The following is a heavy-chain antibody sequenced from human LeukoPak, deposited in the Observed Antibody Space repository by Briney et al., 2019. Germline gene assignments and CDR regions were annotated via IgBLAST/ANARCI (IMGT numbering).Heavy chain of an antibody. V-gene: IGHV3-11*04. CDR1: GFSFSYYY. D-gene: IGHD2-21*01. Sequence: GGSLRLSCAASGFSFSYYYMNWIRQAPGKGPEWISHISSTGSSIYYADSVKGRFTISRDNAKNSLYVQMNSLRAEDTAVYYCATRDLTSCGGDGCYSRYFDLWGRGTLVTVSS. CDR2: ISSTGSSI. J-gene: IGHJ2*01. CDR3: ATRDLTSCGGDGCYSRYFDL.